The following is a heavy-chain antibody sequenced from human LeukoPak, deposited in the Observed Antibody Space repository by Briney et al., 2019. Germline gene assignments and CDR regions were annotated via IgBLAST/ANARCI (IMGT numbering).Heavy chain of an antibody. D-gene: IGHD6-13*01. V-gene: IGHV4-30-4*01. J-gene: IGHJ4*02. CDR1: GGSISSGDYF. CDR2: IYYSGST. CDR3: ASLPGYSSSWYKDY. Sequence: SETLSLTCTVSGGSISSGDYFWSWIRQPPGKGLEWIGYIYYSGSTYYNPSLKSRVTISVDTSKNQFSLKLSSVTAADAAVYYCASLPGYSSSWYKDYWGQGTLVTVSS.